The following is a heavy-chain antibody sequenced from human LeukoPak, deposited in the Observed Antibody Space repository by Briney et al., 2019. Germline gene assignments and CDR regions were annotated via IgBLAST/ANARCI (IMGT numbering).Heavy chain of an antibody. V-gene: IGHV3-21*01. CDR3: ARVTEAPYYFDY. Sequence: GGSLRLSCAASGFTFSSYSMNWVRQAPGKGIEWVSSISSSSSYIYYADSVKGRFTISRDNAKNSLYLQMNSLRAEDTAVYYCARVTEAPYYFDYWGQGTLVTVSS. CDR1: GFTFSSYS. J-gene: IGHJ4*02. CDR2: ISSSSSYI.